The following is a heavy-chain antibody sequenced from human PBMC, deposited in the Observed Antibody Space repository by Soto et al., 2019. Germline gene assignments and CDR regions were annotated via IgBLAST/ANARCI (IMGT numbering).Heavy chain of an antibody. V-gene: IGHV5-10-1*01. CDR2: IDPSDSYV. J-gene: IGHJ4*02. D-gene: IGHD2-2*01. CDR3: TRRASSSFYHFDF. Sequence: PGESLKISCQASRYSFTAYWITWVRQMPGKGLEWMATIDPSDSYVDYSPSFRGHVTFSVDRSITTVYLQWNSLKASDSAMYFCTRRASSSFYHFDFWGQGALVIVSS. CDR1: RYSFTAYW.